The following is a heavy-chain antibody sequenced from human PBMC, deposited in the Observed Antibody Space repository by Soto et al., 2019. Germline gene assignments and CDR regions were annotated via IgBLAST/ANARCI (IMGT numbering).Heavy chain of an antibody. J-gene: IGHJ6*02. CDR2: INPKFGDT. CDR1: GYTFTAYY. Sequence: QVQLVQSGAAVKEPGDSVRVSCEASGYTFTAYYIHWVRRAPGQGLEWMGWINPKFGDTTYAQDFQGRVSMTRDMSISTVYMELSRLTSDDRAIYYCARNMDYYYGRGSGNGHGVWGQGTTVTVFS. CDR3: ARNMDYYYGRGSGNGHGV. V-gene: IGHV1-2*02. D-gene: IGHD3-10*02.